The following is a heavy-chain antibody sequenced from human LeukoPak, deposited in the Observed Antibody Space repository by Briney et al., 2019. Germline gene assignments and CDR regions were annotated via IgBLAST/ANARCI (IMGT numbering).Heavy chain of an antibody. V-gene: IGHV3-74*01. CDR3: AREVEVVPATMGAYYYYYMDV. J-gene: IGHJ6*03. Sequence: GGSLRLSCAAYGFTISNHWIHWVRQAPGKGRVWVSRINSDGRRTSYADSVKGRFTISRDNAKNTLYLQMNSLRPDDTAVYYCAREVEVVPATMGAYYYYYMDVWGKGTTVTVSS. CDR2: INSDGRRT. CDR1: GFTISNHW. D-gene: IGHD2-2*01.